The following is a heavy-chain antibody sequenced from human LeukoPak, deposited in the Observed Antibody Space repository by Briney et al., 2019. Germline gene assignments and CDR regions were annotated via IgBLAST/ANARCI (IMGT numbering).Heavy chain of an antibody. CDR1: GFTVSSNY. Sequence: GGSLRLSCAASGFTVSSNYMSWVRKAPGKGLEWVSVIYSGGSTYYADSVKGRFTISRDNSKNTLYLQMNSLRAEDTAVYYCARDGTMVRGVIRDDYWGQGTLVTVSS. V-gene: IGHV3-66*01. J-gene: IGHJ4*02. CDR2: IYSGGST. CDR3: ARDGTMVRGVIRDDY. D-gene: IGHD3-10*01.